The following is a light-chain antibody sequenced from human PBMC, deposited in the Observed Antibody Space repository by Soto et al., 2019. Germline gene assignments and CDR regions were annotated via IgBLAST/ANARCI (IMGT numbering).Light chain of an antibody. CDR1: QSVSSSY. CDR3: QQYGSSSSWT. V-gene: IGKV3-20*01. CDR2: GSS. J-gene: IGKJ1*01. Sequence: EIVLTQSPGTLSLSPGERATLSCRASQSVSSSYLAWYQQKPGQAPRLLIYGSSSRATGIPDRFSGSGSGTDYTLIISRLEHEDFSVYYCQQYGSSSSWTFGQGTKVEIK.